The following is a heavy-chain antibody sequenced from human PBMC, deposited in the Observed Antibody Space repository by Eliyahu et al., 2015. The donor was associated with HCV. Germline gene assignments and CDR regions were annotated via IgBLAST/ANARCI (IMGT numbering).Heavy chain of an antibody. CDR3: AKERGDDSSGYYYVGAFDI. D-gene: IGHD3-22*01. J-gene: IGHJ3*02. V-gene: IGHV3-9*01. CDR2: ISWNSGSI. CDR1: GFTFDDYA. Sequence: EVQLVESGGGLVQPGRSLRLSCAASGFTFDDYAMPXVRQAPGKGLXGVSXISWNSGSIGYADSVKGRFTISRDNAKNSLYLQMNSLRAEDTALYYCAKERGDDSSGYYYVGAFDIWGQGTMVTVSS.